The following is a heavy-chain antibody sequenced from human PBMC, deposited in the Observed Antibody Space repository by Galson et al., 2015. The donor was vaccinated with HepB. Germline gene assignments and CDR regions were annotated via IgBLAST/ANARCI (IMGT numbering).Heavy chain of an antibody. CDR3: ARDLTYYDILTGSFVKYFDY. V-gene: IGHV3-74*01. J-gene: IGHJ4*02. CDR2: INSDGSST. CDR1: GFTFSSYW. D-gene: IGHD3-9*01. Sequence: SLRLSCAASGFTFSSYWMHWVRQAPGKGLVWVSRINSDGSSTSYADSVKGRFTLSRDNAKNTLYLQMNSLRAEDTAVYYRARDLTYYDILTGSFVKYFDYWGQGTLVTVSS.